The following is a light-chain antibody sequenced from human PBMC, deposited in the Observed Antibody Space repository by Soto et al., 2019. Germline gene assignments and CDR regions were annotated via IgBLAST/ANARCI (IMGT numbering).Light chain of an antibody. CDR3: QKTYTTPEIT. CDR1: QSISIY. CDR2: GAS. Sequence: DIQMPQSPSSLSASVVYIAPITCSASQSISIYLNWYQLKPGKAPTLMMYGASYLKSGVPKRFSGSGSGTDFTLTIRSLKPEDFAIYYCQKTYTTPEITCGKGTRREIK. V-gene: IGKV1-39*01. J-gene: IGKJ5*01.